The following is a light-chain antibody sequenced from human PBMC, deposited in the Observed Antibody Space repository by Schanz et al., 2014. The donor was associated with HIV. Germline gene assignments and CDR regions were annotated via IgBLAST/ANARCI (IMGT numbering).Light chain of an antibody. V-gene: IGKV3D-15*01. Sequence: EMVMTQSPATLSVSPGEEATLSCRASQSVSSKLAWYQQKPGQAPRLLIYGASSRATSMPDRFSGSGSGTEFTLTISSLQSEDFAVYSCQQYNTWPRTFGQGTKVELK. CDR1: QSVSSK. J-gene: IGKJ1*01. CDR2: GAS. CDR3: QQYNTWPRT.